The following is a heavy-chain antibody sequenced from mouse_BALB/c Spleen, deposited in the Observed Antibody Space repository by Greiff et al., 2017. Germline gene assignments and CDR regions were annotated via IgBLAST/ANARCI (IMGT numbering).Heavy chain of an antibody. CDR3: ARLITTVVATDYAMDY. J-gene: IGHJ4*01. V-gene: IGHV1-66*01. CDR2: IFPGSGNT. CDR1: GYSFTSYY. Sequence: QVQLQQSGPELVKPGASVKISCKASGYSFTSYYIHWVKQRPGQGLEWIGWIFPGSGNTKYNEKFKGKATLTADTSSSTAYMQLSSLTSEDSAVYFCARLITTVVATDYAMDYWGQGTSVTVSS. D-gene: IGHD1-1*01.